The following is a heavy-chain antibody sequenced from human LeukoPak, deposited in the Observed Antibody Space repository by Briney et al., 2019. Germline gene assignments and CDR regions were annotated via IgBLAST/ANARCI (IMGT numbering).Heavy chain of an antibody. Sequence: SETLSLTCAVYGGSSSGYYWSWIRQPPGKGLEWIGEINHSGSTNYNPSFKSRVTISGDTSKNQFSLKLSSVTAADTAVYYCARRSIVVVPAAWFDPWGQGTLVTVSS. CDR1: GGSSSGYY. J-gene: IGHJ5*02. CDR3: ARRSIVVVPAAWFDP. CDR2: INHSGST. V-gene: IGHV4-34*01. D-gene: IGHD2-2*01.